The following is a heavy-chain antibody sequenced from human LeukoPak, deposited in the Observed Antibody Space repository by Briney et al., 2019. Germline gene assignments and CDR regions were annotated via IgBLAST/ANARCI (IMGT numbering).Heavy chain of an antibody. J-gene: IGHJ4*02. V-gene: IGHV4-34*01. CDR2: INHSGST. D-gene: IGHD3-10*01. Sequence: SETLSLTCAVYGGSFSGYYWSWIRQPPGKGLEWIGEINHSGSTNYNPSLKSRVTISVDTSKNQFSLKLSSVTAADTAVYYCARALYGSGSYWFDYWGQGTLVTVSS. CDR1: GGSFSGYY. CDR3: ARALYGSGSYWFDY.